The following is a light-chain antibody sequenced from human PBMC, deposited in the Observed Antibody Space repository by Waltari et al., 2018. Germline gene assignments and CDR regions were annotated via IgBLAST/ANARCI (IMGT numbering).Light chain of an antibody. CDR2: LNSDGTH. Sequence: QVVLTQSPSASASLGASVKLTCTLSTGPRSYAIAWHQQRPEKGPRYLMKLNSDGTHTKGDGIPDRFSGSSSGAERYLTVSSLQSEDEADYYCQTWGTGRVFGGGTRLTVL. CDR3: QTWGTGRV. J-gene: IGLJ3*02. V-gene: IGLV4-69*01. CDR1: TGPRSYA.